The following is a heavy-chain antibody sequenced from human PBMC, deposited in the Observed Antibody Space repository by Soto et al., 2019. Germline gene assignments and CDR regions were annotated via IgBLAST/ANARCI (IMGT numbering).Heavy chain of an antibody. V-gene: IGHV3-66*01. Sequence: PGGSLRLSCAASGFTVSSNYMSWVRQAPGKGLEWVSVIYSGGSTYYADSVKGRFTISRDNSENTLYLQMNSLRAEDTAVYYCVRTCSGGTCSFDYWGQVNLVTVSS. D-gene: IGHD2-15*01. CDR1: GFTVSSNY. J-gene: IGHJ4*02. CDR3: VRTCSGGTCSFDY. CDR2: IYSGGST.